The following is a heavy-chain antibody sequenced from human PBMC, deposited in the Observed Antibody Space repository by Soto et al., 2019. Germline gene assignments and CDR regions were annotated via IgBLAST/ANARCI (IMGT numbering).Heavy chain of an antibody. V-gene: IGHV1-69*13. CDR3: ARDSNCISTSCPMYY. CDR1: GYTFTSYG. Sequence: GASVKVSCKASGYTFTSYGMHWVRQAPGQGLEWMGGIIPIFGTANYAQKFQGRVTITADESTSTAYMELSSLRSEDTAVYYCARDSNCISTSCPMYYWGQGTLVTVSS. J-gene: IGHJ4*02. CDR2: IIPIFGTA. D-gene: IGHD2-2*01.